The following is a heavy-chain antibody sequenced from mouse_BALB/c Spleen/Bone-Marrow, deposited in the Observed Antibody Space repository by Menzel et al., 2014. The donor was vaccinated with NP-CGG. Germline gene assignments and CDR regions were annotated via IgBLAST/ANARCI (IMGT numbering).Heavy chain of an antibody. V-gene: IGHV1-4*01. J-gene: IGHJ3*01. CDR1: GYPFDYYT. CDR2: INPSSGYT. Sequence: QVQLQPSGAAVARPGASVKMSCKPSGYPFDYYTVQWVKQRPGQGLDWIGYINPSSGYTNYNQKFKDNATLTADQSSSTAYMQLSSLTSEDSAVYYCAREVYGSWFAYWGQGTLVTVSA. CDR3: AREVYGSWFAY. D-gene: IGHD2-2*01.